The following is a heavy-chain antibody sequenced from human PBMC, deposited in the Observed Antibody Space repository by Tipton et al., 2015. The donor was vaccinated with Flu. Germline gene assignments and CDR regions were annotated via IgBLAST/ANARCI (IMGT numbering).Heavy chain of an antibody. Sequence: QSGAEVMQPGASLKISCKISGYTFTDYYIHWIQQSPGKGLEWVGLLDPEDGQTIYSERFRDRVSISADTSTDTAYMQLSILNPDDTAVYYCATLGGSYCSGIDCHYGNWGQGTLVTVSS. V-gene: IGHV1-69-2*01. J-gene: IGHJ4*02. CDR1: GYTFTDYY. CDR3: ATLGGSYCSGIDCHYGN. CDR2: LDPEDGQT. D-gene: IGHD2-21*01.